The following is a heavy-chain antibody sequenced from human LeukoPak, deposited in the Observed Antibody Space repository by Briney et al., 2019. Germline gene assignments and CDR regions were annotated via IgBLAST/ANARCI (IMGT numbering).Heavy chain of an antibody. D-gene: IGHD5-18*01. V-gene: IGHV4-59*12. CDR2: IYYSGST. CDR1: GGSISSYY. Sequence: SETLSLTCTVSGGSISSYYWSWIRQPPGKGLESIGYIYYSGSTNYNPSLKSRVTISVDTSKNQFSLTLISVTAADTAVYYCARDVDTFFDYWGQGTLVTVSS. CDR3: ARDVDTFFDY. J-gene: IGHJ4*02.